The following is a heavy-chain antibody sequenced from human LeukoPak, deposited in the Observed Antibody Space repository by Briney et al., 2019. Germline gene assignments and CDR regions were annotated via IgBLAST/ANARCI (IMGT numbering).Heavy chain of an antibody. CDR3: GRGTNGMDV. Sequence: GASVKVSCKASGYTFTGYYMHWVRQAPGQGLEWMGGIIPIFGTANYAQKFQGRVTITADESTSTAYMELSSLRSEDTAVYYCGRGTNGMDVWGQGTTVTVSS. CDR1: GYTFTGYY. J-gene: IGHJ6*02. CDR2: IIPIFGTA. D-gene: IGHD1-1*01. V-gene: IGHV1-69*13.